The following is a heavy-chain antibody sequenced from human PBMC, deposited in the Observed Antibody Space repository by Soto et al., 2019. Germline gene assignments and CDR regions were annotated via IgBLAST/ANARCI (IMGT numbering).Heavy chain of an antibody. V-gene: IGHV1-18*04. CDR3: AKDPTGSWYVRWFDP. CDR1: GYAFTSYG. J-gene: IGHJ5*02. D-gene: IGHD6-13*01. CDR2: ISVYNGNT. Sequence: ASVKVSCKASGYAFTSYGISWVRQAPGQGLEWMGWISVYNGNTNYAQKLQGRVTMTIDTSTSTAYMELRSLRSDDTAVYYCAKDPTGSWYVRWFDPWGQGTLVTVSS.